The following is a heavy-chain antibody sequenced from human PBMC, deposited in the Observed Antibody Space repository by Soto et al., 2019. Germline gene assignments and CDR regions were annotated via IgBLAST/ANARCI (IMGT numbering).Heavy chain of an antibody. CDR3: AREGYRSGWSGIGALNWFDS. Sequence: SETLSLTCTVSGCSISPYYWSWIRQPPGTGLEWIGYIYYSGSTNYNPSLKSRVTISVDTSKNQFSLKLSSVTAADTAVYYCAREGYRSGWSGIGALNWFDSWGQGTLVTVS. V-gene: IGHV4-59*01. CDR1: GCSISPYY. D-gene: IGHD6-19*01. J-gene: IGHJ5*01. CDR2: IYYSGST.